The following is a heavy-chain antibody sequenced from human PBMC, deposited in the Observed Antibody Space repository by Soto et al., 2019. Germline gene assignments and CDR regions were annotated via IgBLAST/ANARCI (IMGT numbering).Heavy chain of an antibody. CDR1: AFTFSSYG. CDR2: ISGGGGTI. J-gene: IGHJ4*02. Sequence: EVQLVESGGGLVQPGGSLRLSCAASAFTFSSYGMNWVRQAPGKGLEWVSYISGGGGTISYADSVKGRFTISRDNAKNSLYLQMNSLRAEDTAVYYCARVKGGNCSSRNSCYADFWGQGTLVTVSS. V-gene: IGHV3-48*01. D-gene: IGHD2-2*01. CDR3: ARVKGGNCSSRNSCYADF.